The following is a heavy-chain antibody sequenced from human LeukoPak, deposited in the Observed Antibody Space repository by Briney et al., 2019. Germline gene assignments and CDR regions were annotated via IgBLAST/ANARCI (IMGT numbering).Heavy chain of an antibody. V-gene: IGHV4-39*01. CDR1: GGSISSSSYY. CDR2: IYYSGST. D-gene: IGHD3-10*01. J-gene: IGHJ4*02. Sequence: SETLSLTCTVSGGSISSSSYYWGWIRQPPGKGLEWIGSIYYSGSTYYNPSLKSRVTISVDTSKNQFSLKLSSVTAADTAVYYCARYGSGYYWGQGTLVTVSS. CDR3: ARYGSGYY.